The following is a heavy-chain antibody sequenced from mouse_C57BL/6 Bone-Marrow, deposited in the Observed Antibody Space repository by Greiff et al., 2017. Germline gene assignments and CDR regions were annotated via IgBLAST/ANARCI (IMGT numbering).Heavy chain of an antibody. CDR1: GYTFTSYT. V-gene: IGHV1-4*01. CDR3: ARARYYGSSFYFDY. D-gene: IGHD1-1*01. J-gene: IGHJ2*01. Sequence: VQLQQSGAELARPGASVKMSCKASGYTFTSYTMHWVKQRPGPGLEWIGYINPSSGYTKYNQKFKDKATLTADKSSSTAYMQLSSLTSEDSAVYYCARARYYGSSFYFDYWGQGTTLTVSS. CDR2: INPSSGYT.